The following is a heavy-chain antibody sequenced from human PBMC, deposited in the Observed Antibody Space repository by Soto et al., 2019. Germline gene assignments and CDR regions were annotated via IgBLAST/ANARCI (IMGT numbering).Heavy chain of an antibody. CDR3: TSDVGHMSLPLFSS. V-gene: IGHV3-15*01. J-gene: IGHJ5*02. D-gene: IGHD1-26*01. Sequence: EVQLVESGGGLVEPGGSLRLSCAASGFSFTDAWMGWVRQAPGKGLEWVGRIKSRTHGGTADFPAPVKGRFSISRDDSKSLLYLLMSSLQTEVTAVYHCTSDVGHMSLPLFSSWGQGTLVTVSS. CDR1: GFSFTDAW. CDR2: IKSRTHGGTA.